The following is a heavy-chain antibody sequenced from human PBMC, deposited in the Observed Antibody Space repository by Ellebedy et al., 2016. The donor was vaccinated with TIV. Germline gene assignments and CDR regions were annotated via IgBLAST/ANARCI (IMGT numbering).Heavy chain of an antibody. CDR3: TRGQEDMITFGGVIVNLDYYYGMDV. Sequence: AASVKVSCKASGYTFTGSYVHWVRQAPGQGLEWMGWINPNSGGTNYAQKFQCWVTMTRDTSISTAYMELNRLRSDDTAVYFCTRGQEDMITFGGVIVNLDYYYGMDVWGQGTTVTVSS. J-gene: IGHJ6*01. V-gene: IGHV1-2*04. CDR1: GYTFTGSY. CDR2: INPNSGGT. D-gene: IGHD3-16*02.